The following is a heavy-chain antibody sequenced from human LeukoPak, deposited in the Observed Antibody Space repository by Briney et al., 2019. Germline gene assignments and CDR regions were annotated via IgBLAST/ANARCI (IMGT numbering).Heavy chain of an antibody. Sequence: KPSETLSLTCGVSGYSISSGYYWGWIRQPPGKGLEWIGSIYHSGSTYYNPSLKSRVTISVDTSKNQFSVKLSSVTAADTAVYYCAKGGGWTTFDYWGQGTLVTVSS. J-gene: IGHJ4*02. CDR3: AKGGGWTTFDY. CDR2: IYHSGST. CDR1: GYSISSGYY. D-gene: IGHD6-19*01. V-gene: IGHV4-38-2*01.